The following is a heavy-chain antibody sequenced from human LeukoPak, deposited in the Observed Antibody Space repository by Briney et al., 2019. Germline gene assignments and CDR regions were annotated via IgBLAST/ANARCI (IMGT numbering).Heavy chain of an antibody. CDR1: GFTFLSDYY. CDR3: ARGVASYDILTGYYSPYGAFDI. Sequence: PGGSLRLSCAASGFTFLSDYYLSWIRPAPGKGLEWVSYISSSGDTKHYADSVKGRFTISRDNAKNSLYLQMNSLRAEDTDVYYCARGVASYDILTGYYSPYGAFDIWGQGTMVTVSS. V-gene: IGHV3-11*04. D-gene: IGHD3-9*01. CDR2: ISSSGDTK. J-gene: IGHJ3*02.